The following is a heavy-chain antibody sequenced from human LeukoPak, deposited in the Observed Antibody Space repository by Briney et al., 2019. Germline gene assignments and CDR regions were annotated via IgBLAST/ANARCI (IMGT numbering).Heavy chain of an antibody. J-gene: IGHJ4*02. CDR1: GYTFTSYS. CDR3: ARPYGSGSYYNSPLDY. V-gene: IGHV1-18*04. CDR2: ISAYNGNT. Sequence: ASVKVSCKASGYTFTSYSISWVRQAPGQGLEWMGWISAYNGNTNYAQKLQGRVTMTTDTSTSTAYMELRSLRSDDTAVYYRARPYGSGSYYNSPLDYWGQGTLVTVSS. D-gene: IGHD3-10*01.